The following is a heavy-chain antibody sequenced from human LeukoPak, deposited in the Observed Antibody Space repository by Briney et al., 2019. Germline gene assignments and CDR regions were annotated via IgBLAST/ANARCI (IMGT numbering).Heavy chain of an antibody. Sequence: SETLSLTCAVSGYSISSGYYWGWIRQPPGKGLEYIGSFYHSGSTYYNPSLKSRVTISVDTSKNQFSLKLSSVTAADTAVYYCARRESDYYGSGRVDYWGQGTLVTVSP. CDR2: FYHSGST. D-gene: IGHD3-10*01. CDR1: GYSISSGYY. CDR3: ARRESDYYGSGRVDY. V-gene: IGHV4-38-2*01. J-gene: IGHJ4*02.